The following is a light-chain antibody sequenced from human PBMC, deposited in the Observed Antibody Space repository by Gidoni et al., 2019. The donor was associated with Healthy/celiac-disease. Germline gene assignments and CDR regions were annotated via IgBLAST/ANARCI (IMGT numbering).Light chain of an antibody. CDR3: QQYDNFPRT. CDR1: QNISNY. Sequence: DIQMTQSPAPLSASAGERVTRTCQASQNISNYLAWYQQKPGKAPKLLIYDASNLDTGVPSRFSGSGSGTDFTLTISSLQPEDFAIYYCQQYDNFPRTFGGGTKVEIK. CDR2: DAS. J-gene: IGKJ4*02. V-gene: IGKV1-33*01.